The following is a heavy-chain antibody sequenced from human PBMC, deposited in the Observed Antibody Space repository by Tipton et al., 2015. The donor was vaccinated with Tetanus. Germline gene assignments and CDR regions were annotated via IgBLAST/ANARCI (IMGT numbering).Heavy chain of an antibody. D-gene: IGHD3-22*01. CDR1: GYTFTGYY. CDR2: IDPNSGGT. J-gene: IGHJ6*02. CDR3: ARDRGDYIYYGMDV. Sequence: QLVQSEAEVKKPGASVKVSCKASGYTFTGYYIYWVRQAPGQGLEWMGWIDPNSGGTVYEQKFQGRVTMTRDTSISTAYMELRSLRSDDTAVYYCARDRGDYIYYGMDVWGPGTTVTVS. V-gene: IGHV1-2*02.